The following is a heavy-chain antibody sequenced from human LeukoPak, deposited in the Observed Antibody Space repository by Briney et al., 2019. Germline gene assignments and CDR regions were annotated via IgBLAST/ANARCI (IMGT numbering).Heavy chain of an antibody. CDR3: TRHELGEPGDY. Sequence: PGGSLRLSCAASGFIFSDSAIHWVRQASGKGLEWVGRIRSKENSLVTAYGASVQGRFTISRDDSKNTAYLQMNSLKIEDTALYYCTRHELGEPGDYWGQGTLVTVSS. D-gene: IGHD3-16*01. CDR1: GFIFSDSA. J-gene: IGHJ4*02. CDR2: IRSKENSLVT. V-gene: IGHV3-73*01.